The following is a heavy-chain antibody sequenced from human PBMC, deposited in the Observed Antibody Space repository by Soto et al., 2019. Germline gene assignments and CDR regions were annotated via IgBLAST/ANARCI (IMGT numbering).Heavy chain of an antibody. CDR2: ISCCGGST. V-gene: IGHV3-23*01. J-gene: IGHJ4*02. Sequence: PVGSLRLSCVASGFNFKKFAMAWVRQAPGEGLEWVSGISCCGGSTSYADSVKGRFSIARDDSKNTLSPQMNSLRVEDTAQYYCAKADGEQWLVPHLDNWGQGTLVTVSS. CDR3: AKADGEQWLVPHLDN. CDR1: GFNFKKFA. D-gene: IGHD6-19*01.